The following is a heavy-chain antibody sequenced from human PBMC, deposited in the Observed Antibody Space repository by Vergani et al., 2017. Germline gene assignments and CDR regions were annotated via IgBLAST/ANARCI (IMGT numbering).Heavy chain of an antibody. V-gene: IGHV3-21*01. CDR2: ISSSSSYI. CDR1: GFTFSSYS. D-gene: IGHD3-22*01. CDR3: ARDPNSSGYYFVY. J-gene: IGHJ4*02. Sequence: EVQLVESGGGLVKPGGSLRLSCAASGFTFSSYSMNWVRQAPGKGLEWVSSISSSSSYIYYADSVKGRFTISRDNAKNSLYLQMNSLRAEDTAVYYCARDPNSSGYYFVYWGQGTLVTVSS.